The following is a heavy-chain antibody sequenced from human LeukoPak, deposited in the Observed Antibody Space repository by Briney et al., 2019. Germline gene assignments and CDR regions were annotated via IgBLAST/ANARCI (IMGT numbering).Heavy chain of an antibody. V-gene: IGHV3-7*01. CDR2: IKEDGSEK. Sequence: GGSLRLSCAASGFSFRNYWMSWARQPPGKGLEWVATIKEDGSEKYYVDSVKGRFTISRDNAKKSLFQEMNSLRAEDTAVYYCARDVANWGQGTLVTVSS. CDR1: GFSFRNYW. D-gene: IGHD2-15*01. CDR3: ARDVAN. J-gene: IGHJ4*02.